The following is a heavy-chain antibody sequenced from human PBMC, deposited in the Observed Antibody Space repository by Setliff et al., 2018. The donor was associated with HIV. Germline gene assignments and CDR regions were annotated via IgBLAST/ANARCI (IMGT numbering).Heavy chain of an antibody. V-gene: IGHV1-8*02. CDR2: MNPDSRNT. D-gene: IGHD3-10*01. J-gene: IGHJ4*02. CDR3: ERARTDYYWRFVAFDH. CDR1: GYTFTNYD. Sequence: ASVKVSCKPSGYTFTNYDINWVRQAAGQGLEWMGWMNPDSRNTGYAQRFEGSVTMTWDTSISTAYMELNNVKFEDTAVYYCERARTDYYWRFVAFDHWGQGTLVTVSS.